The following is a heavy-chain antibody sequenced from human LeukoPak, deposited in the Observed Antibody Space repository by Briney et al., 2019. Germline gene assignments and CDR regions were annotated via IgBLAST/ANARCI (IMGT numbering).Heavy chain of an antibody. CDR1: GFTFSSYG. D-gene: IGHD1-26*01. J-gene: IGHJ6*03. CDR3: ARDPYSGNLGPTYYYYMDV. CDR2: IRYDGSNK. Sequence: GGSLRLSCAASGFTFSSYGIHWVRQAPGKGLEWVAFIRYDGSNKYYADSVRGRFTISRDNAKNSLYLQMNSLRDDDTAVYYCARDPYSGNLGPTYYYYMDVWGKGTTVTVSS. V-gene: IGHV3-30*02.